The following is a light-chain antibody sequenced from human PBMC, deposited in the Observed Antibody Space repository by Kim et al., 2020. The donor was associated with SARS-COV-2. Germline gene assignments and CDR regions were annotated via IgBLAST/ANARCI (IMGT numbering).Light chain of an antibody. J-gene: IGLJ3*02. CDR3: NSRDSSG. V-gene: IGLV3-19*01. Sequence: SSELTQDPAVSVALGQTVRLTCQGDSLRSYYASWYQQKPGQAPVLVIYGKNNRPSGIPDRFSGSSSGNTASLTIPGAQAEDEADYYCNSRDSSGFGGGTQLTVL. CDR1: SLRSYY. CDR2: GKN.